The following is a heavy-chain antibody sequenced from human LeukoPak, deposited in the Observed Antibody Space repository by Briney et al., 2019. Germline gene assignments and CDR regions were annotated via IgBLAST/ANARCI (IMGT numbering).Heavy chain of an antibody. CDR3: ASYYYDSSGHDY. V-gene: IGHV3-23*01. D-gene: IGHD3-22*01. CDR2: ISGSGGST. Sequence: GGSLRLSCAASGFTFSSYGMSWVRQAPGKGLEWVSAISGSGGSTYYADSVKGRFTISRDNAKNSLYLQMNSLRAEDTAVYYCASYYYDSSGHDYWGQGTLVTVSS. CDR1: GFTFSSYG. J-gene: IGHJ4*02.